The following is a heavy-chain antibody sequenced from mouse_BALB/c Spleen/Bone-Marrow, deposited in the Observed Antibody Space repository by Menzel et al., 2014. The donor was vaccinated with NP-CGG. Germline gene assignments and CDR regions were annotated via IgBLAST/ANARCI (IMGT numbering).Heavy chain of an antibody. D-gene: IGHD2-1*01. CDR3: ARGYGNLAMDY. CDR1: GFSLTSYG. V-gene: IGHV2-9*02. J-gene: IGHJ4*01. Sequence: VKGVESGPGLVAPSQSLSITCTVSGFSLTSYGVHWVRQPPGKGLEWLGVIWAGGSTNYNSALMSRLSISKDKSKSQVFLKMNSLQTDDTAVYYCARGYGNLAMDYLGQRTSVSVSS. CDR2: IWAGGST.